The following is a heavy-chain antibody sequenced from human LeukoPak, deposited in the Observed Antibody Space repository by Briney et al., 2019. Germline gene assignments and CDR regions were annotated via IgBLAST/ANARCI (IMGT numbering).Heavy chain of an antibody. Sequence: GGSLRLSCAASGFTFSSYAMSWVRQAPGKGLEWVSAISGSGGSTYYADSVKGRFTISRVNSKNTLYLQMNSLRAEDTAVYYCARGGCSSTSCLDYWGQGTLVTVSS. D-gene: IGHD2-2*01. J-gene: IGHJ4*02. CDR2: ISGSGGST. CDR3: ARGGCSSTSCLDY. V-gene: IGHV3-23*01. CDR1: GFTFSSYA.